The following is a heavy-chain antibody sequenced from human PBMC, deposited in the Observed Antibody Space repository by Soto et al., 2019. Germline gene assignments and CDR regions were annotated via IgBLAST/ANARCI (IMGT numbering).Heavy chain of an antibody. V-gene: IGHV3-23*01. CDR3: AIDPYYYDSSGYYSEGNNLH. J-gene: IGHJ4*02. D-gene: IGHD3-22*01. CDR2: ISGSGGST. Sequence: HPGGSLRLSCAASGFTFSSYAMSWVRQAPGKGLEWVSAISGSGGSTYYADSVKGRFTISRDNSKNTLYLQMNSLRAEDTAVYYCAIDPYYYDSSGYYSEGNNLHWGQGTLVTVSS. CDR1: GFTFSSYA.